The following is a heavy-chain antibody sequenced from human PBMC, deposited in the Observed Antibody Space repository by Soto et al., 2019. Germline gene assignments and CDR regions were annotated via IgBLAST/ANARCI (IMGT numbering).Heavy chain of an antibody. J-gene: IGHJ4*02. Sequence: GGSLRLSCAASGFTVASYAMTWVRPAPGKGLEWVSLISGSGGSTYYADSVKGRFTISRDNSKNTLFLQMNSLGADDTALYYCAKDRADNLYFDYWGQGTLVTVSS. V-gene: IGHV3-23*01. D-gene: IGHD3-9*01. CDR1: GFTVASYA. CDR2: ISGSGGST. CDR3: AKDRADNLYFDY.